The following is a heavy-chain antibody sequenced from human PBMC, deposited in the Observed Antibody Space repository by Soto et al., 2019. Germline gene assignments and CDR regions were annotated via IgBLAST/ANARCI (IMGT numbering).Heavy chain of an antibody. CDR3: AKLGDAVSGYFDF. CDR2: VSFDGSHK. D-gene: IGHD3-3*01. J-gene: IGHJ5*01. V-gene: IGHV3-30*18. CDR1: GFTSSSYA. Sequence: QVQLVQSGGGVVQPGGSLRLSCAASGFTSSSYAIHWVRQAPGKGLEWVADVSFDGSHKTYAVPVRGRFTISRDNSKKTVYLQMNSLRAEDTALYYCAKLGDAVSGYFDFWGQGTQVAVSS.